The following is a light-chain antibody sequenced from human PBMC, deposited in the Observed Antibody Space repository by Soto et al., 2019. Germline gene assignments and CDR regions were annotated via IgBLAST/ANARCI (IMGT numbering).Light chain of an antibody. CDR2: DVS. CDR3: SSYTSSSTYV. V-gene: IGLV2-14*01. J-gene: IGLJ1*01. CDR1: SSDVGGYNY. Sequence: QSALTQPASVSGSPGQSIAISCTGTSSDVGGYNYVSWYQQHPGKAPKLMVYDVSNRPCGVSNRFSGSKSGNTASLTISGLEAEDDGDYYCSSYTSSSTYVFGTGTKVTVL.